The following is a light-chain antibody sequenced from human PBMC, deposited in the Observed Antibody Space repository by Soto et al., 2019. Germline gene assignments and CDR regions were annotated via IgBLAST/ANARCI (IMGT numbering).Light chain of an antibody. CDR2: WAS. Sequence: DIVMTQSPDSLAVSLGERATINCKSSQSVLSSSNNKNYLAWYQQKPGQPPKLLILWASTRESGVADRFSGSGSGTDFTLTISSLQAEDVAVYYCHQYYGAPVTFGGGTQVEIK. V-gene: IGKV4-1*01. CDR1: QSVLSSSNNKNY. CDR3: HQYYGAPVT. J-gene: IGKJ4*01.